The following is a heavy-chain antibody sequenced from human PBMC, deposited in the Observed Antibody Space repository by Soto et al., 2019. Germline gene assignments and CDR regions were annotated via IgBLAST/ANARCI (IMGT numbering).Heavy chain of an antibody. CDR2: ISRDGSSK. CDR1: GFTFSRYA. Sequence: GALVVACAASGFTFSRYAMHWVRQAPGEGLEWVAVISRDGSSKYYGDSVKGRFTVSRDNSNNTLYLSMTSLRPDDTAVFYCARSRNGAVPDSINFWGQGTLVTVYS. CDR3: ARSRNGAVPDSINF. D-gene: IGHD2-8*01. V-gene: IGHV3-30-3*01. J-gene: IGHJ4*02.